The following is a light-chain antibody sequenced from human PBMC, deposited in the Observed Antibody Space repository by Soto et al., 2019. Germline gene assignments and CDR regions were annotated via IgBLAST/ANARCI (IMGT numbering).Light chain of an antibody. CDR2: YDD. Sequence: QSVLTQPPSVSDAPRQRVTISCSGSSSNIGKNAVAWYQQLPGEAPKLLIYYDDLLPSGVSDRFSGSKSGTSASLAISGLQSEDEADYYCAAWDDSLNGVVFGGGTKLTVL. J-gene: IGLJ2*01. CDR1: SSNIGKNA. V-gene: IGLV1-36*01. CDR3: AAWDDSLNGVV.